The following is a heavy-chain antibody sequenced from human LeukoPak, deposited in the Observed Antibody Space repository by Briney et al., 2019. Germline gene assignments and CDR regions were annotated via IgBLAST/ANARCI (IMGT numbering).Heavy chain of an antibody. CDR3: AKGRFRGGATHRTDY. J-gene: IGHJ4*02. V-gene: IGHV3-23*01. CDR2: ISGRGGST. Sequence: PGGSLRLSCAAFGFTFSSYAMSRVRHAPGKGLEWVSAISGRGGSTYYADSVKGRFTISRDNSKNTLYLQMNSLRAEDTAVYYCAKGRFRGGATHRTDYWGQGTLVTVSS. CDR1: GFTFSSYA. D-gene: IGHD1-26*01.